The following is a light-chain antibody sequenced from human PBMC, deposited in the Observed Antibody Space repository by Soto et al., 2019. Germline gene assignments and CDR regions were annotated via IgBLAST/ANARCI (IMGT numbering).Light chain of an antibody. J-gene: IGKJ4*01. V-gene: IGKV3-20*01. Sequence: EFVLTQSPVTLSWSPGERATLSCRASQTVRNNYLAWYQQKPGQAPGLLIYDASSRATGIPDRFSGGGSGTDFTLTISRLEPEDFAVYYCQQFSSYPLTFGGGTKV. CDR2: DAS. CDR1: QTVRNNY. CDR3: QQFSSYPLT.